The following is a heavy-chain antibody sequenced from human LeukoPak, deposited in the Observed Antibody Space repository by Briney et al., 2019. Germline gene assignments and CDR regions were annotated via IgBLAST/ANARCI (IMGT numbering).Heavy chain of an antibody. CDR1: GGSISSYY. V-gene: IGHV4-59*08. CDR2: IYYSGST. Sequence: SETLSLTCTVSGGSISSYYWSWLRQPPGKGLEWIGYIYYSGSTNYNPSLKSRVTISVDTSKNQFSLRLTSVTAADTAVYYCARQTGSGLFILPGGQGTLVTVSS. D-gene: IGHD3/OR15-3a*01. CDR3: ARQTGSGLFILP. J-gene: IGHJ4*02.